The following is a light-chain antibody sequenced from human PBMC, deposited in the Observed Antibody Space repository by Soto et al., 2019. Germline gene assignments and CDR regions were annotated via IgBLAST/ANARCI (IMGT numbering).Light chain of an antibody. CDR3: AAWDKSLSGGV. CDR1: SSNIGSDY. J-gene: IGLJ2*01. V-gene: IGLV1-51*02. CDR2: ENN. Sequence: QSVLTQPPSVSAAAGQKVTISCSGSSSNIGSDYVSWYQQLPGTAPKLLIYENNKRPSGIPDRFSGSKSGTSATLGITGLQTGAEADYYCAAWDKSLSGGVFGGGTKLTVL.